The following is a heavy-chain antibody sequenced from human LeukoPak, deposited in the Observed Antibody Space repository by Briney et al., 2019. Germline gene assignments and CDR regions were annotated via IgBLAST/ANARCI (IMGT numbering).Heavy chain of an antibody. J-gene: IGHJ4*02. Sequence: GGSLRLSCAASGFTFSDHYMDWVRQTPGKGLEWVCRSRNKANSYTTEYAASVKGRFTISRDDSKNSLFLQMNSLKTDDTAAYYCARASHSGSYFFYWGQGTLVTVSS. D-gene: IGHD1-26*01. CDR1: GFTFSDHY. CDR2: SRNKANSYTT. V-gene: IGHV3-72*01. CDR3: ARASHSGSYFFY.